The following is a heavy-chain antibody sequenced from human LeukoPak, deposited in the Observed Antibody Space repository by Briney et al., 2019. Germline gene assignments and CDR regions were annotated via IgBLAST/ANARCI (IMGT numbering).Heavy chain of an antibody. V-gene: IGHV3-15*01. D-gene: IGHD2-15*01. Sequence: PGGSLRLSCAASRFTFSNAWMSWVRQAPGKGLEWVGRIKCKTDGGTTDYAAPVKGRFTISRDDSKNTLYLQMNSLKTEDTAVYYCTTYKYCSGGSCYSAAFDIWGQGTMVTVSS. CDR1: RFTFSNAW. CDR3: TTYKYCSGGSCYSAAFDI. CDR2: IKCKTDGGTT. J-gene: IGHJ3*02.